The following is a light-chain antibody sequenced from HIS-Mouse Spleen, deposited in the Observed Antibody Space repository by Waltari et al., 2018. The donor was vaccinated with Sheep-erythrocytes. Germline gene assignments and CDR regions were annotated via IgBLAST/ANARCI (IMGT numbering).Light chain of an antibody. V-gene: IGKV2-28*01. Sequence: DIVMTQSPLSLPVTPGEPASISCRSNQSLLHSNGYNYLDWYLQKPGQSPQLLIYLGSNRASGVPDRFSGSGSGTDFTLKISRVEAEDGGVYYCMQALQTPRTFGQGTKVEIK. J-gene: IGKJ1*01. CDR3: MQALQTPRT. CDR2: LGS. CDR1: QSLLHSNGYNY.